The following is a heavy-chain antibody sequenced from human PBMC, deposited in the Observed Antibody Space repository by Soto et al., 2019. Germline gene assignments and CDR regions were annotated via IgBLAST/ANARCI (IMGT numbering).Heavy chain of an antibody. V-gene: IGHV3-30*18. J-gene: IGHJ5*02. D-gene: IGHD6-19*01. CDR2: ISYDGTNT. CDR1: GFSFSKFG. CDR3: AKDHGNGWWEIAS. Sequence: QVQLVESGGGVVQPGRSLGLSCAASGFSFSKFGMHWVRQAPGKGLEWVAAISYDGTNTFYADSVKGRFALSRDNSKNTLSLQMNSLTTDDTGVYSCAKDHGNGWWEIASWGQGTLVSVSS.